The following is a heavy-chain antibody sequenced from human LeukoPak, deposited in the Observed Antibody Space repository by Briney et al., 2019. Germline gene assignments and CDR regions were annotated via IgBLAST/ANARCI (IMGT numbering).Heavy chain of an antibody. J-gene: IGHJ6*02. CDR1: GYTFTGYY. CDR3: ARGRGIAVAATKGMDV. D-gene: IGHD6-19*01. Sequence: ASVKVSCKASGYTFTGYYMHWVRQAPGQGLEWMGCINPNSGGTNYAQKFQGSVTMTRDSSISTDYMELSRLRSDDTAVYYCARGRGIAVAATKGMDVWGQGTTVTVSS. CDR2: INPNSGGT. V-gene: IGHV1-2*02.